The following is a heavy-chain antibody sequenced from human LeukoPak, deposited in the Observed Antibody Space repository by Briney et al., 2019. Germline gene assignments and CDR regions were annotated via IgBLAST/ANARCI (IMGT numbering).Heavy chain of an antibody. CDR2: ISGSGDYT. Sequence: GGSLRLSCAVSGYTFSGYAMSWVRQAPGKGLEWVSTISGSGDYTYYADSVKGRFSISRDNSKNTLYLQMNSLRAEDTAVYYCAKDKDYWGQGTLVTVSS. J-gene: IGHJ4*02. V-gene: IGHV3-23*01. CDR1: GYTFSGYA. CDR3: AKDKDY.